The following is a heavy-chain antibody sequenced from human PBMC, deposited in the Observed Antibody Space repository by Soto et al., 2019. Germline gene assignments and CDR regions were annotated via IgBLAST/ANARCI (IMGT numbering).Heavy chain of an antibody. CDR3: ARVYMVRGTTIRYFDY. Sequence: QGQLQESGPGLVKPSGTLSLTCAVSGGSISSSNWWSWVRQRPGKGLEWIGKIYHSGSTNYNPSLKSRVTISVDKSKNQFSLKLSSVTAADTAVYYCARVYMVRGTTIRYFDYWGQGTLVTVSS. CDR2: IYHSGST. CDR1: GGSISSSNW. D-gene: IGHD3-10*01. J-gene: IGHJ4*02. V-gene: IGHV4-4*02.